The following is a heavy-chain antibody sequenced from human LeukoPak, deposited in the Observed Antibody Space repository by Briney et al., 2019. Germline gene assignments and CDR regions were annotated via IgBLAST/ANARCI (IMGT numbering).Heavy chain of an antibody. Sequence: GGSLRLSCSASGFTFSNYAMSWVRQAPGKGLEWVSAINDGVGRAFYADAVRGRFTISRDNSQNTLYLQMNSLRVDDTALYYCARDGGAAADPFDYWGQGTLVTVSS. D-gene: IGHD6-13*01. CDR2: INDGVGRA. V-gene: IGHV3-23*01. CDR1: GFTFSNYA. J-gene: IGHJ4*02. CDR3: ARDGGAAADPFDY.